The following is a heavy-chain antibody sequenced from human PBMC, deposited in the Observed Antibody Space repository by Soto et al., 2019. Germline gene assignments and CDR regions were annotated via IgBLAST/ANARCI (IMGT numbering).Heavy chain of an antibody. CDR2: IYYSGST. J-gene: IGHJ4*02. CDR3: ARHLGEGYFDY. V-gene: IGHV4-31*11. Sequence: SETLSLTCAVSGGSISSGGYSWSWLRQHPGKGLEWIGYIYYSGSTYSSPSLKSPVTISVDMSKNQFSLKLSSVTAADTAVYYCARHLGEGYFDYWGQGTLVTVSS. CDR1: GGSISSGGYS.